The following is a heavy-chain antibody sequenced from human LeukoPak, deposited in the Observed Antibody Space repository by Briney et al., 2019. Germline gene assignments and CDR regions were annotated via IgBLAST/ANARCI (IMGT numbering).Heavy chain of an antibody. CDR2: INHSGST. Sequence: TASETLSLTCAVYGGSFSGYYWSWIRQPPGKGLEWIGEINHSGSTNYNPSLKSRVTISVDTSKNQFSLKLSSVTAADTAVYYCARGFTISGYYPYCFDYWGQGTLVTVSS. CDR1: GGSFSGYY. D-gene: IGHD3-22*01. CDR3: ARGFTISGYYPYCFDY. V-gene: IGHV4-34*01. J-gene: IGHJ4*02.